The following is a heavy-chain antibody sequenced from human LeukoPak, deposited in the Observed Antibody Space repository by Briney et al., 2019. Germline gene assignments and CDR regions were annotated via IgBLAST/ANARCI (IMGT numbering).Heavy chain of an antibody. J-gene: IGHJ4*02. V-gene: IGHV4-59*08. CDR2: IYYSGST. Sequence: TSETLSLTCTVSDGSISHYYWSWIRQPPGKGLEWIGYIYYSGSTNYNPSLKRRVTISLDTSKKQFSLKLNSVTAADTAVDYCARGEMATTDYGGQGTLVTVSS. D-gene: IGHD5-24*01. CDR1: DGSISHYY. CDR3: ARGEMATTDY.